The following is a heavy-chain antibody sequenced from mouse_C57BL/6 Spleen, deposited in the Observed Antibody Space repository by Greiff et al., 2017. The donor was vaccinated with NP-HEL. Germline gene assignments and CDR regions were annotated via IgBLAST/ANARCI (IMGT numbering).Heavy chain of an antibody. Sequence: VQLQQSGAELVRPGASVTLSCKASGYTFTDYEMHWVKQTPVHGLEWIGAIDPETGGTAYNQKFKGKAILTADKSSSTAYMELRSLTSEDSAVYYCTKGGSLFDYWGQGTTLTVSS. CDR3: TKGGSLFDY. CDR2: IDPETGGT. CDR1: GYTFTDYE. J-gene: IGHJ2*01. V-gene: IGHV1-15*01. D-gene: IGHD1-1*02.